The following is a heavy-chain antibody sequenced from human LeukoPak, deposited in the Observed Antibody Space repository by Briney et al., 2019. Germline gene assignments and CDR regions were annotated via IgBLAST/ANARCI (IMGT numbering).Heavy chain of an antibody. CDR1: GGSISSYY. D-gene: IGHD3-16*02. V-gene: IGHV4-59*01. J-gene: IGHJ4*02. CDR3: ASLTTSYYDYVWGSYRPFDYYFDY. Sequence: PSETLSLTCTVSGGSISSYYWSWIRQPPGKGLEWIGYIYYSGSTNYNPSLKSRVTISVDTSKNQFSLKLSSVTAADTAVYYCASLTTSYYDYVWGSYRPFDYYFDYWGQGTLVTVSS. CDR2: IYYSGST.